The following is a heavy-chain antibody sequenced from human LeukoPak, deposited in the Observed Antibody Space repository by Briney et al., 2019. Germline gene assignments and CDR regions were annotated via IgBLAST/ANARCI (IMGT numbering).Heavy chain of an antibody. J-gene: IGHJ3*02. CDR2: IYYSGST. D-gene: IGHD6-13*01. CDR3: ARGYSKDYHGDKWGDAFDI. V-gene: IGHV4-39*01. Sequence: SETLSLTCTVSGDSISSSSSYWGWIRQPPGKGLEWIGSIYYSGSTYYNTSLKSRVTISVDTSKNQFSLKLNSVTAADTAVYYCARGYSKDYHGDKWGDAFDIWGQGTLVTVSS. CDR1: GDSISSSSSY.